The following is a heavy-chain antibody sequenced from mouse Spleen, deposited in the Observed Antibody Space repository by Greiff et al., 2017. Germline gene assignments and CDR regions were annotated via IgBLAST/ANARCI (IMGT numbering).Heavy chain of an antibody. CDR1: GFTFSSYG. D-gene: IGHD1-1*01. CDR3: ARPITNYFDY. J-gene: IGHJ2*01. V-gene: IGHV5-6*01. CDR2: ISSGGSYT. Sequence: EVMLVESGGDLVKPGGSLKLSCAASGFTFSSYGMPWVRQTPDKRLEWVATISSGGSYTYYPDSVKGRFTISRDNAKNTLYLQMSSLKSEDTAMYYCARPITNYFDYWGQGTTLTVSS.